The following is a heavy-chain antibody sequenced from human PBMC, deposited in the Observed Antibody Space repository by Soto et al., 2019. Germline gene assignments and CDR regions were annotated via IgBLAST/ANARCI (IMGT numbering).Heavy chain of an antibody. J-gene: IGHJ5*02. CDR2: IYPGDSDT. CDR3: ARRHTIFGVGGNNWFDP. D-gene: IGHD3-3*01. CDR1: GCSFTSYW. V-gene: IGHV5-51*03. Sequence: EVQLVQSGAEVKKPGESLKISCKGSGCSFTSYWIGWVCQMPGKGLEWMGIIYPGDSDTRYSPSFQGQVTISADKSISTAYLQWSSLKASDTAMYYCARRHTIFGVGGNNWFDPRGQGTLVTVSS.